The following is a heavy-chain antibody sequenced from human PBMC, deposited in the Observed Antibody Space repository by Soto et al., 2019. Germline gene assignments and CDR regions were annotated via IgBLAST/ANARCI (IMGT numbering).Heavy chain of an antibody. Sequence: PGGSLRLSCAASGFTFSSYSMNWVRQAPGKGLEWVSYISSSSSTIYYADSVKGRFTISRDNAKNSLYLQMNSLRAEDTAVYYCAVPYYDILTGYFTYFDYWGQGTLVTVSS. CDR1: GFTFSSYS. V-gene: IGHV3-48*01. J-gene: IGHJ4*02. D-gene: IGHD3-9*01. CDR3: AVPYYDILTGYFTYFDY. CDR2: ISSSSSTI.